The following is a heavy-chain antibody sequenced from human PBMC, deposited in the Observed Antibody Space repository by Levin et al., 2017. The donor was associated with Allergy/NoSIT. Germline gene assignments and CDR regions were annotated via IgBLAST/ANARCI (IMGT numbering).Heavy chain of an antibody. J-gene: IGHJ1*01. D-gene: IGHD2-2*01. CDR1: GFTFSSSS. CDR3: ARDGGPLGYCSSTSCHLVPEYFQH. Sequence: LSLTCAASGFTFSSSSMNGVRQAPGKGLEWVSYISSSSSTIYYADSVKGRFTISRDNAKNSLYLQMNSLRAEDTAVYYCARDGGPLGYCSSTSCHLVPEYFQHWGQGTLVTVSS. V-gene: IGHV3-48*01. CDR2: ISSSSSTI.